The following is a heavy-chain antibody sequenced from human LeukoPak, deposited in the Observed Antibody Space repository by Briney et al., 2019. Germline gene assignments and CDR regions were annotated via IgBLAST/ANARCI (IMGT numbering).Heavy chain of an antibody. CDR2: FSRSSRAI. V-gene: IGHV3-48*04. J-gene: IGHJ4*02. CDR3: ARGNYGDGFDY. CDR1: GFTFSSYS. Sequence: PGGSLRLSCAASGFTFSSYSMNWVRQAPGKGLEWLSYFSRSSRAIYYADSVKGRFTISRDNAKSSLYLQMNSLRADDTAVYYCARGNYGDGFDYWGQGILVTVSS. D-gene: IGHD4-17*01.